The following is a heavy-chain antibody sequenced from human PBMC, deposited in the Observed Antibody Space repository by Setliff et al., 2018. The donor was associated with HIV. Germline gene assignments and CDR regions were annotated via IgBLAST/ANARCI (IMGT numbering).Heavy chain of an antibody. D-gene: IGHD3-22*01. CDR2: ISAYNGNT. J-gene: IGHJ3*02. V-gene: IGHV1-18*01. CDR3: AREPRYYHTSGTDAFDI. Sequence: ASVKVSCKASGYTFTRNGISWVRQAPGQGLEWMGWISAYNGNTNYAQKLQGRVTMTTDTSTSTAYMELRSLRSDDTAVYYCAREPRYYHTSGTDAFDIWGQGTMVTVSS. CDR1: GYTFTRNG.